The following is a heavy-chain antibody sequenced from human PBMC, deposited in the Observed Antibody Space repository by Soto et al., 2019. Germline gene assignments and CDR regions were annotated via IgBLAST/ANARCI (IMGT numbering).Heavy chain of an antibody. Sequence: ASVKVSCKASGGTFSNYAISWVRQAPGQGLEWMGGIIPIFGTANYAQKFQGRVTITADESTSTAYMELSSLRSEDTAVYYCARDCFNAMSVIDSSSGPYYYYGMDVWGQGTTVTVSS. D-gene: IGHD6-13*01. V-gene: IGHV1-69*13. J-gene: IGHJ6*02. CDR2: IIPIFGTA. CDR1: GGTFSNYA. CDR3: ARDCFNAMSVIDSSSGPYYYYGMDV.